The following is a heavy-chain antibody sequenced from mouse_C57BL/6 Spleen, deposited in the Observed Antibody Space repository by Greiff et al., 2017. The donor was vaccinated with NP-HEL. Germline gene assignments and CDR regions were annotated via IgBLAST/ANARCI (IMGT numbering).Heavy chain of an antibody. CDR2: IDPEDGDT. CDR3: TTFYYGSSFDY. J-gene: IGHJ2*01. D-gene: IGHD1-1*01. V-gene: IGHV14-1*01. CDR1: GFNIKDYY. Sequence: VQLQQSGAELVRPGASVKLSCTASGFNIKDYYMHWVKQRPEQGLAWIGRIDPEDGDTEYDPKFQGKATMTADTSSNTAYLQLSSLTSEDTAVYYCTTFYYGSSFDYWGQGTTLTVSS.